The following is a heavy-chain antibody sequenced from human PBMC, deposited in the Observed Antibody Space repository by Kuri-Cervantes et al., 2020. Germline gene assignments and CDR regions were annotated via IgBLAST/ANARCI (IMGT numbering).Heavy chain of an antibody. V-gene: IGHV3-33*03. Sequence: GESLKISCAASGFTFSYYGMHWVRQAPGKGLEWVAGLSYDGNYKYYADSVKGRFTISRDNAKNSLYLQMNSLRVEDTAVYYCAKVSYGGSHGSGSHWGQGTLVTVSS. J-gene: IGHJ4*02. CDR1: GFTFSYYG. CDR2: LSYDGNYK. CDR3: AKVSYGGSHGSGSH. D-gene: IGHD3-10*01.